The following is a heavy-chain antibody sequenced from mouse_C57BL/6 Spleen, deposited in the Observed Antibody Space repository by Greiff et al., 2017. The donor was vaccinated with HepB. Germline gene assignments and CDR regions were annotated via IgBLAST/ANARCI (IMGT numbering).Heavy chain of an antibody. Sequence: QVQLQQPGAELVQPGASVKLSCTASGYTFTSYWMHWVKQRPGRGLEWIGRIDPNSGGTKYNEKFKSKATLTVDKPSGTAYMQLSSLTSEGSAVYYCARPYYYGSSYWFAYWGQGALVTVSA. J-gene: IGHJ3*01. V-gene: IGHV1-72*01. CDR1: GYTFTSYW. CDR2: IDPNSGGT. D-gene: IGHD1-1*01. CDR3: ARPYYYGSSYWFAY.